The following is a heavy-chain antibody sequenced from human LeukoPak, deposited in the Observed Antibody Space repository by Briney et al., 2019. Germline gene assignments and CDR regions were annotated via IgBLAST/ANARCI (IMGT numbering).Heavy chain of an antibody. CDR1: GGSISTDDYW. V-gene: IGHV4-39*01. CDR2: IFYTGKT. D-gene: IGHD5/OR15-5a*01. Sequence: PSETLALTCDVSGGSISTDDYWWGWIRQPPGKGLEGIAIIFYTGKTHHNPSLKSRVFMSVDTSKNQFSLRLSAVTAADTAVYYCARQKGVGVWALDYWGQGTLVTVSS. J-gene: IGHJ4*02. CDR3: ARQKGVGVWALDY.